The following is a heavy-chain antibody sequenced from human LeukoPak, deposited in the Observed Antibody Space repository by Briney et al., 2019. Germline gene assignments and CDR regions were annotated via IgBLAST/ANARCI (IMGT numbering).Heavy chain of an antibody. CDR1: GYTFTGYY. Sequence: ASVKVSCKASGYTFTGYYIHWVRQAPGQGLEWMGWINPNSGGTTYSQNFQGRVTMTRDTSISTAYMELSSLRSDDTGVYYCARNLYGAGSYYGFWGQGTLVTVSS. CDR2: INPNSGGT. D-gene: IGHD3-10*01. V-gene: IGHV1-2*02. J-gene: IGHJ4*02. CDR3: ARNLYGAGSYYGF.